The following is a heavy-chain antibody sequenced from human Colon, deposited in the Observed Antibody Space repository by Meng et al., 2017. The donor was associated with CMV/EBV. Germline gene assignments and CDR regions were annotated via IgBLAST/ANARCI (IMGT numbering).Heavy chain of an antibody. V-gene: IGHV3-23*01. D-gene: IGHD5-12*01. CDR3: ARVVATSRLGVFNS. J-gene: IGHJ4*02. CDR1: GFTFGDYA. CDR2: SGFRGGNI. Sequence: GESLKISCTASGFTFGDYAMSWVRQAPGRGLEWIAHSGFRGGNIFYADSVKGRFTVSRDTSSSTLYLQMNSLKGEDTAVYYCARVVATSRLGVFNSWGQGTRVTVSS.